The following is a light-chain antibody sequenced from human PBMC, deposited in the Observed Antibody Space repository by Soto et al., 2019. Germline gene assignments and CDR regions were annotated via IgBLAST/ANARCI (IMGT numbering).Light chain of an antibody. V-gene: IGKV1-17*01. CDR3: LQHNIYPWT. CDR1: QGIRND. J-gene: IGKJ1*01. Sequence: DIQMTQSPSSLSASVGDRVTITCRASQGIRNDFGWYQQKPGKAPTGLNYAASSLQSGVPSRSSGNGSGKEVTLTNGSLHSEEFATYYCLQHNIYPWTFGQGTKVEI. CDR2: AAS.